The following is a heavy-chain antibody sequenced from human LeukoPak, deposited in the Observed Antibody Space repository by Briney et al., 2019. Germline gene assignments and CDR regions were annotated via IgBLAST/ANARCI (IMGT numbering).Heavy chain of an antibody. CDR2: ISASGGST. V-gene: IGHV3-23*01. CDR1: GFTFSSYA. J-gene: IGHJ4*02. D-gene: IGHD3-16*01. CDR3: ARGTPTLDY. Sequence: GGSLRLSCAASGFTFSSYAMSWVRQAPGKGLEWVSLISASGGSTYSADSVKGRFSISRDNTKNTLYLQMDSLRAEDTAVYFCARGTPTLDYWGQGTLVTVSP.